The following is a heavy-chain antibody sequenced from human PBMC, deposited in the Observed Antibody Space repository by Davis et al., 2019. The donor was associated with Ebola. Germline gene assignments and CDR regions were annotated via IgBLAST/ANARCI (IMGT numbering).Heavy chain of an antibody. CDR2: INPNSGGT. D-gene: IGHD4-17*01. Sequence: ASVKVSCKASGYTFTGYYMHWVRQAPGQGLEWMGWINPNSGGTHYAQKFQGRVTMTRDTSISTAYMELSSLRSDDTALYYCARGSPVTVTGFYYFEYWGQGTLVTVSS. CDR3: ARGSPVTVTGFYYFEY. V-gene: IGHV1-2*02. CDR1: GYTFTGYY. J-gene: IGHJ4*02.